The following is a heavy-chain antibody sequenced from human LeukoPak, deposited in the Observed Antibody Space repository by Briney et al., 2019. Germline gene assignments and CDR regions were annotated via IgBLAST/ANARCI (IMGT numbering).Heavy chain of an antibody. CDR1: GGSISSSSYY. D-gene: IGHD3-9*01. V-gene: IGHV4-39*01. CDR3: ARHYDILTGYVGYFDY. J-gene: IGHJ4*02. CDR2: IYYSGST. Sequence: SETLSLTCTVSGGSISSSSYYWGWIRQPPGKGLEWIGSIYYSGSTYYNPSLKSRVTISVDTSKNQFSLKLSSVTAADTAVYYCARHYDILTGYVGYFDYWGQGTLVTVSS.